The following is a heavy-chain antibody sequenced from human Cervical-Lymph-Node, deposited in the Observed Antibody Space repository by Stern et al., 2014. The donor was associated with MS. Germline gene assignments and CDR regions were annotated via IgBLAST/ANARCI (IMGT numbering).Heavy chain of an antibody. CDR1: GFSFSDYY. V-gene: IGHV3-11*06. J-gene: IGHJ4*02. CDR3: ARGYSSGWYAGSDY. D-gene: IGHD6-19*01. CDR2: IRGSTSYT. Sequence: VQLEESGGGLVKPGGSLRLSCAASGFSFSDYYMRWIRQAPGKGLEWVTYIRGSTSYTKYADSVKGRFTISRDNTKNSLYLQMNSLSAEDTAVYYCARGYSSGWYAGSDYWGQGSLVTVSS.